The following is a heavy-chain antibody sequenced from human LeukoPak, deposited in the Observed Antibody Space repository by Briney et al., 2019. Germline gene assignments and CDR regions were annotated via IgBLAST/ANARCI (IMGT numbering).Heavy chain of an antibody. V-gene: IGHV4-39*01. CDR3: ATQDIVVVPAAENHDAFDI. Sequence: SETLSLTCTVSGGSISSSSYYWGWIRQPPGKGLEWIGSIYYSGSTYYNPSLKSQVTISVDTSKNQFSLKLSSVTAADTAVYYCATQDIVVVPAAENHDAFDIWGQGTMVTVSS. CDR2: IYYSGST. J-gene: IGHJ3*02. CDR1: GGSISSSSYY. D-gene: IGHD2-2*01.